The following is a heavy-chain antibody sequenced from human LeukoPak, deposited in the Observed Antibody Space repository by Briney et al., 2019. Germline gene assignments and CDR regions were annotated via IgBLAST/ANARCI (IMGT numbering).Heavy chain of an antibody. CDR2: IGNSDET. V-gene: IGHV3-23*01. CDR3: AELGITMIGGV. CDR1: GFFFNTNA. Sequence: GGSLRLSCAASGFFFNTNAMSWVRQAPGMGLEWVAAIGNSDETYYADSVKGRFTISRDNAKNSLYLQMNSLRAEDTAVYYCAELGITMIGGVWGKGTTVTISS. J-gene: IGHJ6*04. D-gene: IGHD3-10*02.